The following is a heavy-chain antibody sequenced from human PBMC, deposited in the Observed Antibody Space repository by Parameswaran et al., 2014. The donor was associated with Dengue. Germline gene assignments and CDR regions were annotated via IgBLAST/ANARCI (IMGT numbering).Heavy chain of an antibody. D-gene: IGHD1-26*01. CDR2: IYYSGST. CDR3: ARRAPWAWYFDL. V-gene: IGHV4-59*08. J-gene: IGHJ2*01. Sequence: PGKGLEWIGYIYYSGSTNHNPSLKSRVTISVDTSKNQFSLKLSSVTAADTAVYYCARRAPWAWYFDLWGRGTLVTVSS.